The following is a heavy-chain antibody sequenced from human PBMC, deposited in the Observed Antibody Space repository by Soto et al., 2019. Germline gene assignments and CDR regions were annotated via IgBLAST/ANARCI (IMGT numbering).Heavy chain of an antibody. CDR1: GFTFNNYG. CDR3: VKDIGAAAGPGFDS. CDR2: ITWNSNNS. J-gene: IGHJ4*02. Sequence: GGSLRLSCAASGFTFNNYGMDWVRQSPGKGLEWVSGITWNSNNSGYADSVKGRFTISRDNAKNSPYLQMNSLRPEDTAFYYCVKDIGAAAGPGFDSWGQGTLVTVSS. D-gene: IGHD6-25*01. V-gene: IGHV3-9*01.